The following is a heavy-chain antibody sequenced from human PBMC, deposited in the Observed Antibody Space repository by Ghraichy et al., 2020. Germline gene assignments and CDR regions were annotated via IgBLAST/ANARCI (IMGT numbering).Heavy chain of an antibody. CDR1: GGSISSGGYY. J-gene: IGHJ4*02. D-gene: IGHD3-10*01. CDR2: IYYSGST. V-gene: IGHV4-31*03. Sequence: SQTLSLTCTVSGGSISSGGYYWSWIRQHPGKGLEWIGYIYYSGSTYYNPSLKSRVTISVDTSKNQFSLKLSSVTAADTAVYYCARVLPHYGSGSWGGMYYFDYWGQGTLVTVSS. CDR3: ARVLPHYGSGSWGGMYYFDY.